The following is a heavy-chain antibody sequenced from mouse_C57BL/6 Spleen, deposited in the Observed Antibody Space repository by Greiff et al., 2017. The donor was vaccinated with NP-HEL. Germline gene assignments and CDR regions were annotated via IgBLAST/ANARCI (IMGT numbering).Heavy chain of an antibody. V-gene: IGHV2-6-1*01. Sequence: VQRVESGPGLVAPSQSLSITCTVSGFSLTSYGVHWVRQPPGKGLEWLVVIWSDGSTTYYSALKSRLSISKNNTNSQVFLKMNSLQSDDTAMYYCARQTPYSSGYVDYDAMDYWGQGTSVTVSS. CDR2: IWSDGST. D-gene: IGHD3-2*02. CDR3: ARQTPYSSGYVDYDAMDY. J-gene: IGHJ4*01. CDR1: GFSLTSYG.